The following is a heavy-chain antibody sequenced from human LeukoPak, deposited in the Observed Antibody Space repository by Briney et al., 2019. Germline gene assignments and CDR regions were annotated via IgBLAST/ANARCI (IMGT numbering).Heavy chain of an antibody. J-gene: IGHJ6*03. Sequence: SETLSLTCTVSGGSISSYYWSWIRQPAGKGLEWIGRIYTSGSTNYNPSLKSRVTISVDTSKNQFSLKLSSVTAADTAVYYCARDRYYDILTGYYRAYYYYYYMDVWGKGTTVTISS. CDR1: GGSISSYY. CDR2: IYTSGST. D-gene: IGHD3-9*01. CDR3: ARDRYYDILTGYYRAYYYYYYMDV. V-gene: IGHV4-4*07.